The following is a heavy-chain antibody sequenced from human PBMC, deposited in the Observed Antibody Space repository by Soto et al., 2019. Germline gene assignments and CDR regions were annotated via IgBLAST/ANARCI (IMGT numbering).Heavy chain of an antibody. D-gene: IGHD3-22*01. J-gene: IGHJ4*02. Sequence: EIQLVESGGGLVKPGGSLRLSCAASGFTFSSYNMNWVRQTPGKGLEWVASISSLSTYIFYADSVKGRFTISRDNAKNSLYLQMNSLRADDTAVYYCARDFPTDYYDSSETADYWGQGTLGTVSS. CDR3: ARDFPTDYYDSSETADY. CDR2: ISSLSTYI. CDR1: GFTFSSYN. V-gene: IGHV3-21*01.